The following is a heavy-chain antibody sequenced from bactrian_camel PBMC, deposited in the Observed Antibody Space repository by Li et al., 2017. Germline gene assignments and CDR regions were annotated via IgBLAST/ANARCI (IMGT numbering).Heavy chain of an antibody. Sequence: HVQLVESGGGTVQPGESLRLSCPTSGFPFSVYCMGWFRQAPGKEREAVATINPRGDETYRDSVKGRFTISLDRAKKTLYLQMNSLKLDDTAMYDCAARYQGGSGSVVCAPTSSVTFLIGARGPRSPSPQ. D-gene: IGHD5*01. CDR2: INPRGDE. J-gene: IGHJ4*01. CDR1: GFPFSVYC. V-gene: IGHV3S53*01. CDR3: AARYQGGSGSVVCAPTSSVTFL.